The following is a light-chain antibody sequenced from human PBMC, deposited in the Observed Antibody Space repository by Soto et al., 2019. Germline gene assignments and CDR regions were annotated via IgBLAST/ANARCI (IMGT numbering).Light chain of an antibody. CDR3: QQSYTSPPWT. CDR1: QSISTY. Sequence: DIQMTQSPSSLSASVGDRVTISCRAAQSISTYLNWYQQKPGTAPRLLIYSASSVETGVPPRFSGSGSGRDFTLTSSSLRPEDIATYFCQQSYTSPPWTFGQGTKVDIK. V-gene: IGKV1-39*01. CDR2: SAS. J-gene: IGKJ1*01.